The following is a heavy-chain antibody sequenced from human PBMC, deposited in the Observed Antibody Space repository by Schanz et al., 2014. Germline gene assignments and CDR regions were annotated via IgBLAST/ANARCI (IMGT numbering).Heavy chain of an antibody. D-gene: IGHD2-2*01. V-gene: IGHV3-30*18. J-gene: IGHJ4*02. CDR1: GFTLSSYG. CDR3: AKDSTHIDIVLVPTAIDY. Sequence: VQLVESGGGFVQPGGSLRLSCAAYGFTLSSYGMHWVRQAPGKGLEWVAAMSYDGSIKYYGDSVKGRFTISRDNSKNTLYLHMNTLRSEDTAVYYCAKDSTHIDIVLVPTAIDYWGQGTLXTVSS. CDR2: MSYDGSIK.